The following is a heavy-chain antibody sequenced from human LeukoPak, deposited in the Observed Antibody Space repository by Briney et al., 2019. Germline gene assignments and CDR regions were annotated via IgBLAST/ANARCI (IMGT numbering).Heavy chain of an antibody. CDR1: GGPLPPPP. J-gene: IGHJ3*01. Sequence: EGSLQGSGGPLPPPPLNLGRPGPGQRAEWMGRIIPILSQSNYAQKFQGTVSITADEFTDTAYMELSSLRSEDTAVYYCATGTSYRDSFDVWGQGTMVTVSS. V-gene: IGHV1-69*11. D-gene: IGHD3/OR15-3a*01. CDR3: ATGTSYRDSFDV. CDR2: IIPILSQS.